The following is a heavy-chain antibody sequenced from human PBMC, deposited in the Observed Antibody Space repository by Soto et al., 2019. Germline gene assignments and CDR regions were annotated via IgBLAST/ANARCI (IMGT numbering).Heavy chain of an antibody. CDR2: IMPIFRTA. V-gene: IGHV1-69*12. Sequence: QVQVEQSGAEVKKPGSSVKVSCKASGGTFSTATISWVRQAPGQGLEWMGGIMPIFRTADYAQKFQGRVTIAADESTCTAYLELRTRRSEDTALYYCARDKDRPKLAGRYYYIMDLWGQGTTVTVSS. CDR1: GGTFSTAT. CDR3: ARDKDRPKLAGRYYYIMDL. D-gene: IGHD3-3*02. J-gene: IGHJ6*02.